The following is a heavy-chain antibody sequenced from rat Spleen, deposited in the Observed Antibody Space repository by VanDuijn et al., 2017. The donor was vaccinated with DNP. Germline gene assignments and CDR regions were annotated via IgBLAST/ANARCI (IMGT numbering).Heavy chain of an antibody. CDR3: ARHKGDYAMDA. CDR1: GFTFTNYY. CDR2: ISNDGSTT. Sequence: EVHLVESGGGLVQPGRSLKLSCAASGFTFTNYYMAWVRQAPTRGLEWVATISNDGSTTYYRDSVKGRFTISRDNAKSTLYLQMDSLRSEDTATYYCARHKGDYAMDAWGQGTSVTVSS. V-gene: IGHV5-25*01. D-gene: IGHD4-2*01. J-gene: IGHJ4*01.